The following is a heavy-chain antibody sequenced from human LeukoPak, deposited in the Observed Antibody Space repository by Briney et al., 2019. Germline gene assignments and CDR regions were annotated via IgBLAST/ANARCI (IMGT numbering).Heavy chain of an antibody. Sequence: GASLQISCKGSGYSFATYFIGWVRPVPGKGLEWMGMIYPGDADTRSSLAFQGQVTISADKSISTACLQWSSLKASDTAIYFCARLGLMRYRSGGNCHPDYWGRGTLVTVSS. CDR1: GYSFATYF. CDR3: ARLGLMRYRSGGNCHPDY. CDR2: IYPGDADT. D-gene: IGHD2-15*01. V-gene: IGHV5-51*01. J-gene: IGHJ4*02.